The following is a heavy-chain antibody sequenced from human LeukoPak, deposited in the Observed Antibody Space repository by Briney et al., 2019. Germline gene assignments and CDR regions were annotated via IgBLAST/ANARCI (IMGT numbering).Heavy chain of an antibody. J-gene: IGHJ4*02. CDR3: AREQQGRRAAFDY. D-gene: IGHD1-1*01. V-gene: IGHV3-30*02. Sequence: GGTLRLSCAASRFTFSSYGMHWVRQAPGKGLEWVAYIQYDGSNEQYADSVKGRFSISRDSSRNTLYLQMNSLRTEDTAVYYCAREQQGRRAAFDYWGQGTPVTVSS. CDR2: IQYDGSNE. CDR1: RFTFSSYG.